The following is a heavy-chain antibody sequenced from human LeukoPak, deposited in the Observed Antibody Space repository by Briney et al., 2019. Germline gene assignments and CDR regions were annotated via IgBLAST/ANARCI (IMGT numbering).Heavy chain of an antibody. CDR2: ISTSGATM. CDR3: ARHNGWYDY. Sequence: GGSLPLSCESSGFTFSSYEMNWVRQAPGKGLEWISYISTSGATMYADSVKGRFTISRDNAKNSLYLQMNSLRAEDTAVYYCARHNGWYDYWGQGTLVTVSS. D-gene: IGHD6-19*01. CDR1: GFTFSSYE. V-gene: IGHV3-48*03. J-gene: IGHJ4*02.